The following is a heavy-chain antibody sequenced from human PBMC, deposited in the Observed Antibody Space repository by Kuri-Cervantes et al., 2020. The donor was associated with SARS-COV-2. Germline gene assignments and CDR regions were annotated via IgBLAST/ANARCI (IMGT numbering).Heavy chain of an antibody. J-gene: IGHJ4*02. V-gene: IGHV4-61*08. Sequence: SETLSLTCTVSGGSLSSGDYYWAWVRQPPGKGLEWIGNIYYSGSTNYNPSLKSRVTISVDTSKNQFSLKLSSVTAADTAVYYCARVSYDILTGYYLSPTFDYWGQGTLVTVST. CDR3: ARVSYDILTGYYLSPTFDY. D-gene: IGHD3-9*01. CDR1: GGSLSSGDYY. CDR2: IYYSGST.